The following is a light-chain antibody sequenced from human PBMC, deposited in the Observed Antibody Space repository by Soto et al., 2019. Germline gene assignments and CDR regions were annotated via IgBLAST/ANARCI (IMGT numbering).Light chain of an antibody. CDR3: QQYGNSRWT. V-gene: IGKV3-20*01. CDR2: GAS. Sequence: EIVLMQSPGTLSLSPGERATLSCRASQSVSSRYLGWYQQKRGQAPRLLISGASTRATGIPDRFSGSGSGTDFTLTISRLEPEDFAVYYCQQYGNSRWTFGQGTKVEIK. J-gene: IGKJ1*01. CDR1: QSVSSRY.